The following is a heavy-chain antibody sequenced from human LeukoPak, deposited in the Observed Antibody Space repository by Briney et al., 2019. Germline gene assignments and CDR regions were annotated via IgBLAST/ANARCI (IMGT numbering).Heavy chain of an antibody. CDR2: ISGSGGST. D-gene: IGHD3-3*01. CDR3: AKEDFWSGYMPYYYYYGMDV. Sequence: GGSLRLSCAASGFTFSSYAMSWVRQAPGKGLEWVSAISGSGGSTYYADSVKGRFTISRDNSKNTLYLQMNSLRAEDTAVYYCAKEDFWSGYMPYYYYYGMDVWGQGTTVTVSS. J-gene: IGHJ6*02. CDR1: GFTFSSYA. V-gene: IGHV3-23*01.